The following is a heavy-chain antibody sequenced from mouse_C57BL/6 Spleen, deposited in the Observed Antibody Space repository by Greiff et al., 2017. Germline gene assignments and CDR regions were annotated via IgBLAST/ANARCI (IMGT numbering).Heavy chain of an antibody. CDR1: GFSLTSYG. V-gene: IGHV2-6*01. Sequence: VQVVESGPGLVAPSQSLSITCTVSGFSLTSYGVDWVRQSPGKGLEWLGVIWGVGSTNYNSALKSRLSISKDNSKSQVFLKMNSLQTDDTAMYYCASLYYGSSSWFAYWGQGTLVTVSA. CDR2: IWGVGST. J-gene: IGHJ3*01. D-gene: IGHD1-1*01. CDR3: ASLYYGSSSWFAY.